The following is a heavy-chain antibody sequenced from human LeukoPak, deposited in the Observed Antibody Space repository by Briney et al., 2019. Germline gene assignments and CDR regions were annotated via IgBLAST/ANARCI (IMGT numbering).Heavy chain of an antibody. D-gene: IGHD1-26*01. CDR1: GGSFSGYY. CDR2: IYHSGST. Sequence: SETLSLTCAVYGGSFSGYYWSWIRQPPGKGLEWIGYIYHSGSTYYNPSLKSRVTISVDRSKNQFSLKLSSVTAADTAVYYCARAGWEGNFDYWGQGTLVTVSS. V-gene: IGHV4-34*01. J-gene: IGHJ4*02. CDR3: ARAGWEGNFDY.